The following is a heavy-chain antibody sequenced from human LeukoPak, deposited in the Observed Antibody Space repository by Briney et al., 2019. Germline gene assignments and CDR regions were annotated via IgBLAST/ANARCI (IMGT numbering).Heavy chain of an antibody. Sequence: GGSLRLSCAASGFTVSSNYMSWVRQAPGKGLEWVSVIYSGGSTYYADSVKGRFTISRDNSKNTLYLQMNSLRAEDTAVYYCARDLAAAGLGAFDIWGQGTMVTVSS. D-gene: IGHD6-13*01. CDR3: ARDLAAAGLGAFDI. CDR2: IYSGGST. CDR1: GFTVSSNY. J-gene: IGHJ3*02. V-gene: IGHV3-66*01.